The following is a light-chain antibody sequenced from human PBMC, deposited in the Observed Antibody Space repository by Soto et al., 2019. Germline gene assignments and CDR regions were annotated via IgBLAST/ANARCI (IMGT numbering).Light chain of an antibody. J-gene: IGKJ2*01. CDR2: GAS. CDR1: QSVSSSY. V-gene: IGKV3-20*01. CDR3: QQYGSSPFT. Sequence: EIVLTQSPGTLPLSPGERATLSCRASQSVSSSYLVWYQQKPGQAPRPLIYGASSRATGTPDRFSGSGSGTDFTLTVSRLEAEDFAVYYCQQYGSSPFTLGHGTKLQIK.